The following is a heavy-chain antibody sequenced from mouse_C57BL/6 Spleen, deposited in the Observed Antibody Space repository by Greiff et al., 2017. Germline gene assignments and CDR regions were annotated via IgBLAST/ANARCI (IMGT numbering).Heavy chain of an antibody. CDR2: IYPGDGDT. CDR1: GYAFSSSW. V-gene: IGHV1-82*01. Sequence: QVQLQQSGPELVKPGASVKISCKASGYAFSSSWMNWVKQRPGKGLEWIGRIYPGDGDTNYNGKFKGKATLTADKSSSTAYMQLSSLTSEDSAVYFCAMGDYEGRGFAYWGQGTLVTVSA. J-gene: IGHJ3*01. CDR3: AMGDYEGRGFAY. D-gene: IGHD2-4*01.